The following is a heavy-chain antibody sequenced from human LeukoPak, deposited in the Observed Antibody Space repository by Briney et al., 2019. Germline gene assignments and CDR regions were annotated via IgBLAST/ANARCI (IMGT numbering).Heavy chain of an antibody. V-gene: IGHV3-7*01. J-gene: IGHJ4*02. CDR3: ARATTASARDH. CDR2: LNQDADRE. CDR1: GFTFSSYA. D-gene: IGHD1-14*01. Sequence: GGSLRLSCAASGFTFSSYAMSWVRQAPGRGLEWVASLNQDADREYYVDSVKGRFTISRDNAKNSLYLQMDSLRVEDTAVYYCARATTASARDHWGQGTLVTVSS.